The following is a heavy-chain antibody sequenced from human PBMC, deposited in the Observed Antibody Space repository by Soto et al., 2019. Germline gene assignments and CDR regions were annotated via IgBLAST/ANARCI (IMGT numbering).Heavy chain of an antibody. D-gene: IGHD2-15*01. CDR1: GITFSNYW. J-gene: IGHJ4*02. CDR3: AAYCSGGSCYTRGFGY. V-gene: IGHV3-7*01. CDR2: IKQDGSEE. Sequence: GGSLRLSCAASGITFSNYWMNWVRQAPGKGLEWVANIKQDGSEEYYVDSVKGRFTISRDNAKNSQYLQMNSLRAEDTAVYYCAAYCSGGSCYTRGFGYWGQGTLVTVSS.